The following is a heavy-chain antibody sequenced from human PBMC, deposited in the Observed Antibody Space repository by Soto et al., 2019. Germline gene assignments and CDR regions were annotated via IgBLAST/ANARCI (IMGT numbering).Heavy chain of an antibody. D-gene: IGHD7-27*01. CDR2: ISGSGGST. CDR1: GFTFSSYA. J-gene: IGHJ4*02. V-gene: IGHV3-23*01. Sequence: GGSLRLSCAASGFTFSSYAMSWVRQAPRKGLEWVSAISGSGGSTYYADSVKGRFTIARDNSKNTLYLQMNSLRAEDTAVYYCAKDGESYYFDYWGQGTLVTVSS. CDR3: AKDGESYYFDY.